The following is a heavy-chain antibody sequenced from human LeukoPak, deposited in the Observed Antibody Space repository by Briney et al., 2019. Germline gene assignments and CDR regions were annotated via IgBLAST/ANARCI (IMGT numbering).Heavy chain of an antibody. D-gene: IGHD3-16*02. CDR2: IIPIFGTA. CDR3: ASFGDYVWGSYRRGPYYFDY. V-gene: IGHV1-69*13. CDR1: GGTFSSYA. J-gene: IGHJ4*02. Sequence: SVKVSCKASGGTFSSYAISWVRQAPGQGLEWMGGIIPIFGTANYAQKFQGRVTITADESTSTAYMELSSLLSEDTAVYYCASFGDYVWGSYRRGPYYFDYWGQGTLVTVSS.